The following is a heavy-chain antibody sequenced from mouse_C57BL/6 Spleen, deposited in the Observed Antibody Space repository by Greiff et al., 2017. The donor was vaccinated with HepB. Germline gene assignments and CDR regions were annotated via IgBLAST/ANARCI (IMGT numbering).Heavy chain of an antibody. V-gene: IGHV1-75*01. CDR1: GYTFTDYY. CDR2: IFPGSGST. CDR3: ARHYDYDGAYYFDY. Sequence: VQLQQSGPELVKPGASVKISCKASGYTFTDYYINWVKQRPGQGLEWIGWIFPGSGSTYYNEKFKGKATLTVDKSSSTAYMLLSSLTSEDSAVYFCARHYDYDGAYYFDYWGQGTTLTVSS. J-gene: IGHJ2*01. D-gene: IGHD2-4*01.